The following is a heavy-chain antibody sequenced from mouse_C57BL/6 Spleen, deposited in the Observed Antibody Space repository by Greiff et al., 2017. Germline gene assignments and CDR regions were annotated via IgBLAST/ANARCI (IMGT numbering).Heavy chain of an antibody. J-gene: IGHJ1*03. D-gene: IGHD1-1*01. Sequence: EVQGVESGGGLVKPGGSLKLSCAASGFTFSDYGMHWVRQAPEKGLEWVAYISSGSSTIYYADTVKDRFTISRDNAKNTLFMQMTSLRSGGTAMYYGARGYYGGSYSYWYFDVWGTGTTVTVSS. CDR3: ARGYYGGSYSYWYFDV. CDR1: GFTFSDYG. CDR2: ISSGSSTI. V-gene: IGHV5-17*01.